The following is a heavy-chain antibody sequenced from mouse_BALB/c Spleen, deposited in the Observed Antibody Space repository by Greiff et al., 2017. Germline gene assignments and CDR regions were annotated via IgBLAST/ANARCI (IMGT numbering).Heavy chain of an antibody. CDR1: GYTFTSYW. CDR2: IYPGSGST. V-gene: IGHV1S22*01. D-gene: IGHD2-2*01. Sequence: LQQPGSELVRPGASVKLSCKASGYTFTSYWMHWVKQRHGQGLEWIGNIYPGSGSTNYDEKFKSKGTLTVDTSSSTAYMHLSSLTSEDSAVYYCTRSIYYGYDSYYFDYWGQGTTLTVSS. J-gene: IGHJ2*01. CDR3: TRSIYYGYDSYYFDY.